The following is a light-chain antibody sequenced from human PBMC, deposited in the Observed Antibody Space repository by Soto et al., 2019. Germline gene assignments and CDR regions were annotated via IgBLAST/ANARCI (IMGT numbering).Light chain of an antibody. CDR2: KAS. V-gene: IGKV1-5*03. J-gene: IGKJ1*01. CDR1: QSISSW. Sequence: DITRTQAPSTLSDSFGDRVTITRRASQSISSWLAWYQQEPGKAPNLLIHKASHLESGVPSRFSGSGSGTEFTLTISSLQPGDFATYYCQHYNTYPWTFGQGTKVDIK. CDR3: QHYNTYPWT.